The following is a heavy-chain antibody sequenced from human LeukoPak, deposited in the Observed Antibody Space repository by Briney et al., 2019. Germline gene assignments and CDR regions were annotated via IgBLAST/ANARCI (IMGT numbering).Heavy chain of an antibody. CDR1: GFTFSSYS. Sequence: PGGSLRLSCAASGFTFSSYSMNWVRQAPGKGLEWVSSISSSSSYIYYADSVKGRFTISRDNAKNSLYLQMNSLRAEDTAVYYCARESSGSYHFDYWGQGTLVTVSS. CDR2: ISSSSSYI. CDR3: ARESSGSYHFDY. J-gene: IGHJ4*02. V-gene: IGHV3-21*01. D-gene: IGHD1-26*01.